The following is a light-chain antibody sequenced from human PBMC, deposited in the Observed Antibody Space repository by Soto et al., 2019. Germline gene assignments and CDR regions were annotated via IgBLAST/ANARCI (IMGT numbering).Light chain of an antibody. CDR2: VAS. Sequence: DIQMTQSPSSLSASVGDRVTITCRASQSISTSLNWYRQKPGKAPELLISVASSLQSGVPSRFSGSGSGTDFTLTISSLQPEDFATYYCQQSYSAPRDFCPGTRLEIK. J-gene: IGKJ5*01. CDR3: QQSYSAPRD. V-gene: IGKV1-39*01. CDR1: QSISTS.